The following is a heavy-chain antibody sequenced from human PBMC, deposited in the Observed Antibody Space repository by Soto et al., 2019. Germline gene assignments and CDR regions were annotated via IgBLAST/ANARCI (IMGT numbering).Heavy chain of an antibody. CDR2: INPSGGGA. V-gene: IGHV1-46*01. CDR3: ARDGDYDYVWGSYSGY. CDR1: GCTFTSYY. D-gene: IGHD3-16*01. Sequence: ASVKVSFKASGCTFTSYYMHWVRQAHGQGLGWMGIINPSGGGASDAQKFEGRGTMTRDTSTSTVYMELSSLRSEATAVYYCARDGDYDYVWGSYSGYWGQGTMVTVSS. J-gene: IGHJ3*01.